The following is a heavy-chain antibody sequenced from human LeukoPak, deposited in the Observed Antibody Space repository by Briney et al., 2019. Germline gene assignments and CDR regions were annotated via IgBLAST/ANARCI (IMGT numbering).Heavy chain of an antibody. CDR2: IYPGDSDT. J-gene: IGHJ4*02. D-gene: IGHD3-16*01. V-gene: IGHV5-51*01. CDR3: ARRAELGMRYFDS. CDR1: GYSFTSYW. Sequence: GESLKISCKGSGYSFTSYWIGWVRQMPGTGLEWMGIIYPGDSDTRYSPSFQTHVTISVDKSTNTAYLQWTGLKVSDTAIYFCARRAELGMRYFDSWGQGALVTVPS.